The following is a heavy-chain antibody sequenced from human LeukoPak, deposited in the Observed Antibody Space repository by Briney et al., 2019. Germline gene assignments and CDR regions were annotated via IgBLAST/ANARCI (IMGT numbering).Heavy chain of an antibody. CDR1: GFTFDIFA. V-gene: IGHV3-48*04. Sequence: GGSLRLSCAVSGFTFDIFAMNWVRQAPGKGLEWVSYISSSSSTIYYADSVKGRFTISRDNAKNSLYLQMNSLRAEDTAVYYCARDLRFLEWLIRRGYGFDYWGQGTLVTVSS. D-gene: IGHD3-3*01. CDR3: ARDLRFLEWLIRRGYGFDY. J-gene: IGHJ4*02. CDR2: ISSSSSTI.